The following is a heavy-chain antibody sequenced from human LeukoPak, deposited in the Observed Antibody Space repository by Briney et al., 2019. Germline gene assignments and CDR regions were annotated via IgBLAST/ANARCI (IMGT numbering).Heavy chain of an antibody. Sequence: GGSLRLSCAASGFTFSNAWMSWVRQAPGKGLEWVGRIKSKTDGGTTDYAAPVKGRFTISRDDSKNTLYLQMNSLKTEDTAVYYCARDYGYSSSWYSPYWGQGTLVTVSS. V-gene: IGHV3-15*01. J-gene: IGHJ4*02. CDR3: ARDYGYSSSWYSPY. D-gene: IGHD6-13*01. CDR1: GFTFSNAW. CDR2: IKSKTDGGTT.